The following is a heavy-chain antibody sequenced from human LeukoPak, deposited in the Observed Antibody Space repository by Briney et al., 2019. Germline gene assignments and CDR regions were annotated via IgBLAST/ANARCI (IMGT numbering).Heavy chain of an antibody. D-gene: IGHD6-13*01. V-gene: IGHV3-74*01. CDR1: GFTFSSYW. Sequence: GGSLRLSCAASGFTFSSYWMHWVRQAPGKGLVWVSRINSDGSSTSYADSVKGRFTISRDNAKNTLYLQMNSLRAEDTAVYYCAREHSSSWYRNWFDPWGQGTLVTVSS. CDR2: INSDGSST. J-gene: IGHJ5*02. CDR3: AREHSSSWYRNWFDP.